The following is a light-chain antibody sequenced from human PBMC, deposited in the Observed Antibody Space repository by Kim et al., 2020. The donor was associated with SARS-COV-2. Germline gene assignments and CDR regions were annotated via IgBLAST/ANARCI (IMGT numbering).Light chain of an antibody. V-gene: IGKV1-39*01. Sequence: DIQMTQSPSSLSASVGDRVTITCRTTQSISSHLNWYQQKPGRAPKLLISAASTLQGGVPSRFSGSGSETDFTLTISSLQPEDFATYFCQQWDITPCVFGPGTKVNI. CDR1: QSISSH. J-gene: IGKJ3*01. CDR3: QQWDITPCV. CDR2: AAS.